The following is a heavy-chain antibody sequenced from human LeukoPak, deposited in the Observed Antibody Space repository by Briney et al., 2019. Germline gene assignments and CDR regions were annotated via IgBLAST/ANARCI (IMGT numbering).Heavy chain of an antibody. J-gene: IGHJ5*02. CDR1: GFTFSDYY. CDR2: ISSSGSTI. D-gene: IGHD2-2*01. Sequence: GGSLRLSCAASGFTFSDYYMSWIRQAPGKWQEWDSYISSSGSTIYYADSVKGRFTISRDNAKNSLYLQMNSLRAEDTAVYYCARDPRGYCSSTSCRPWFDPWGQGTLVTVSS. CDR3: ARDPRGYCSSTSCRPWFDP. V-gene: IGHV3-11*01.